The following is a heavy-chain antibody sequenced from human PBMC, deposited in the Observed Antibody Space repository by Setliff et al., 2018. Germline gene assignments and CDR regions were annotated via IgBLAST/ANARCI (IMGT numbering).Heavy chain of an antibody. V-gene: IGHV3-30*02. CDR2: IRYDGISK. J-gene: IGHJ5*02. D-gene: IGHD6-25*01. Sequence: GGSLRLSCAASGFIFGSFGMYWVRQAPGKGLEWVSFIRYDGISKYYADSVKGRFTISRDDSKNMVFLQMDNLRADDTAIYYCVRESPGVAAAGRRWFDPWGQGTQVTVSS. CDR1: GFIFGSFG. CDR3: VRESPGVAAAGRRWFDP.